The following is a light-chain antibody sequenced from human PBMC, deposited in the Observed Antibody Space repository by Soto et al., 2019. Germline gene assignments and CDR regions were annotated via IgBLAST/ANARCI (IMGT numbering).Light chain of an antibody. Sequence: EIVMTQSPATLSLSPVERATLSCRASQSVSSNLAWYQQKPCQAPSLLIYCASTRATGIPARFSGSGSGIEFTLPISSLQSEDFAVYYCQQYNNWPPYTFGQGTKLEIK. V-gene: IGKV3-15*01. CDR1: QSVSSN. CDR3: QQYNNWPPYT. J-gene: IGKJ2*01. CDR2: CAS.